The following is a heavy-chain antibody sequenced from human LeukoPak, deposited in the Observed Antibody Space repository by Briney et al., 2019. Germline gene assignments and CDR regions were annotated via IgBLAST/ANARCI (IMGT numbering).Heavy chain of an antibody. J-gene: IGHJ5*02. CDR3: ARLLRERHWFDP. CDR1: GGSISSGGYY. Sequence: SETLSLTCTVSGGSISSGGYYWSWIRQHPGKGLEWIGYIYYSGSTYYNPSLKSRVTISVDTSKNQFSQKLSSVTAADTAVYYCARLLRERHWFDPWGQGTLVTVSS. V-gene: IGHV4-31*03. CDR2: IYYSGST. D-gene: IGHD1-26*01.